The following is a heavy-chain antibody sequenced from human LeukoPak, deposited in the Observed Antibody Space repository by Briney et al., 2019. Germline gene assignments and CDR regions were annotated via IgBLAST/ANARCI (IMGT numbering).Heavy chain of an antibody. Sequence: SETLSLTCTVSGGSISSYYWSWIRQPPGKGLEWIGYIYYSGSTNYNPSLKSRVTMSVDTSKNQFSLKLSSVTAADTAVYYCARDPGRIAAAMGAFDIWGQGTMVTVSS. D-gene: IGHD6-13*01. CDR3: ARDPGRIAAAMGAFDI. V-gene: IGHV4-59*12. CDR2: IYYSGST. J-gene: IGHJ3*02. CDR1: GGSISSYY.